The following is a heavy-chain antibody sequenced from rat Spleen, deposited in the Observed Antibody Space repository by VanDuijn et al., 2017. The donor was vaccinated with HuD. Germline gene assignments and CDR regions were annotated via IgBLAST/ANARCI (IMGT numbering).Heavy chain of an antibody. V-gene: IGHV5S13*01. Sequence: EVELVESGGGLVQPGRSMKLSCVASGLTFSNSGMAWVRQAPTKGLEWVASISTTGGSTYYRDSVKGRFIISRDNAENIVYLQMNSLKCEDTATYYCAVAGYGYWGQGVMVTVSS. D-gene: IGHD1-7*01. CDR1: GLTFSNSG. CDR3: AVAGYGY. CDR2: ISTTGGST. J-gene: IGHJ2*01.